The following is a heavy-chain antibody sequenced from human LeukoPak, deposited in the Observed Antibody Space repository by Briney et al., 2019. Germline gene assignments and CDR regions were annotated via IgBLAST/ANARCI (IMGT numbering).Heavy chain of an antibody. CDR2: INPNSGGT. CDR1: GYTFTGYY. Sequence: GASVKVSCKASGYTFTGYYIHWVRQAPGQGLEWMGWINPNSGGTNYAQKFQGRVTMTRDTSISTAYMELSRLRSDDTAVYYCARGPRSLWFGELSMSLTLSPYWGQGTLVTVSS. J-gene: IGHJ4*02. CDR3: ARGPRSLWFGELSMSLTLSPY. D-gene: IGHD3-10*01. V-gene: IGHV1-2*02.